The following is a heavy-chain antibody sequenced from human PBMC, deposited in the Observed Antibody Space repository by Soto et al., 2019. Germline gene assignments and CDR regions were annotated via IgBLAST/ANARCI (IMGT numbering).Heavy chain of an antibody. D-gene: IGHD1-26*01. CDR1: GFTFSSYG. J-gene: IGHJ4*02. CDR3: AKDYDGKIGANTDQDHFDY. Sequence: GGSLRLSCAASGFTFSSYGMHWVRQAPGKGLEWVAVIWYDGSNKYYADSVKGRFTISRDNSKNTLYLQMNSLRAEDTAVYYWAKDYDGKIGANTDQDHFDYWGQGTLVTVSS. V-gene: IGHV3-30*02. CDR2: IWYDGSNK.